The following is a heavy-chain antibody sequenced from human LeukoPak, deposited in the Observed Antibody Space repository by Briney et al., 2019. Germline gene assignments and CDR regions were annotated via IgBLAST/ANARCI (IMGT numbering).Heavy chain of an antibody. CDR3: VRGILFDYYFDS. D-gene: IGHD3-9*01. CDR2: IHYSGAT. J-gene: IGHJ4*02. V-gene: IGHV4-34*01. Sequence: SETLSLTCAIYGGSFSGHYWSWIRQSPGKGLEWIAEIHYSGATNYNPSLKSRVTISGDTSKNQVFLRVTSVTAADTALYYCVRGILFDYYFDSWGQGTLVTVSS. CDR1: GGSFSGHY.